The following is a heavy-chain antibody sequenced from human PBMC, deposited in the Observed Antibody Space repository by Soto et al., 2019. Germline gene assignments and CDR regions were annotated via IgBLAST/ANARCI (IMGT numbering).Heavy chain of an antibody. Sequence: GASVKVSCKASGGTFSRYTITWVRQAPGQGIEWMGGITPMFGTPNYAQKFQGRVTITADESTSTAYMELSSLRSEDTAMYYCARDGTLYDSSAYYYLYWGQGTLVTVSS. CDR1: GGTFSRYT. CDR3: ARDGTLYDSSAYYYLY. J-gene: IGHJ4*02. D-gene: IGHD3-22*01. CDR2: ITPMFGTP. V-gene: IGHV1-69*13.